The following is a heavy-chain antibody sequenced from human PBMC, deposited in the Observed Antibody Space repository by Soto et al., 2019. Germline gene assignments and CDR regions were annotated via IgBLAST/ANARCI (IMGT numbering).Heavy chain of an antibody. V-gene: IGHV1-18*04. J-gene: IGHJ5*02. CDR2: ISAYNGNT. Sequence: GASVKVSCKASGYTFTSYGISWVRQAPGQGLEWMGWISAYNGNTNYAQKLQGRVTMTTDTSTSTAYMELRSLRSDDTAVYYCARIEDSSGYYGGWFDPWGQGTLVTVSS. CDR1: GYTFTSYG. CDR3: ARIEDSSGYYGGWFDP. D-gene: IGHD3-22*01.